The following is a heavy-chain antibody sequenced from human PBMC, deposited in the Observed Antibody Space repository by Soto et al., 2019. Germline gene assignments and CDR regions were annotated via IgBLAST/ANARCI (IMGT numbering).Heavy chain of an antibody. CDR3: AREEGASGY. D-gene: IGHD1-26*01. CDR2: IYYSGST. CDR1: GGSIRSYY. V-gene: IGHV4-59*01. J-gene: IGHJ4*02. Sequence: SETLSLTCTVSGGSIRSYYWSWIRQPPGKGLEWIGYIYYSGSTNYNPSLKSRVTISADTSKNQFSLKLSSVTAADTAVYYCAREEGASGYWGQGTLVTVSS.